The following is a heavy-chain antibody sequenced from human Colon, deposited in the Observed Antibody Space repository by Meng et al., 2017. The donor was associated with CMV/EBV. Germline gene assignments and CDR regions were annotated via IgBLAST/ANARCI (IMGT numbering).Heavy chain of an antibody. Sequence: RALSLACAASGFSFKPCAVYWVRQAPGKGLECVDKYLADSVKGRFTISRDNSRNTLSLQMNSLRADDTAVYYCVRDYNDGLGRLDYWGQGTLVTVSS. D-gene: IGHD5-24*01. CDR3: VRDYNDGLGRLDY. J-gene: IGHJ4*02. CDR1: GFSFKPCA. CDR2: K. V-gene: IGHV3-30*03.